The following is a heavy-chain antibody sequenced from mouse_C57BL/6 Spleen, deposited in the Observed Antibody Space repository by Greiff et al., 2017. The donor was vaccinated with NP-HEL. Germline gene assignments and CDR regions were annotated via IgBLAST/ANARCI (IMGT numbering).Heavy chain of an antibody. CDR2: IYPGSGNT. J-gene: IGHJ1*03. CDR1: GYTFTDYY. D-gene: IGHD4-1*01. Sequence: QVQLKESGAELVRPGASVKLSCKASGYTFTDYYINWVKQRPGQGLEWIARIYPGSGNTYYNEKFKGKATLTAEKSSSTAYMQLSSLTSEDSAVYFCARTGTGGYFDVWGTGTTVTVSS. V-gene: IGHV1-76*01. CDR3: ARTGTGGYFDV.